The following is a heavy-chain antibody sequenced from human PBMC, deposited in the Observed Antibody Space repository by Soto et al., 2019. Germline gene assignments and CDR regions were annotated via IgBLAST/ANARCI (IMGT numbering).Heavy chain of an antibody. D-gene: IGHD4-17*01. CDR1: GFTFSSYW. J-gene: IGHJ6*03. V-gene: IGHV3-74*01. Sequence: EVQLVESGGGLVQPGGSLRLSCAASGFTFSSYWMHWVRQAPGKGLVWVSRINSDGSSTSYADSVKGRFTISRDNAKNTLYLQMNILRAEDMAVYYCASLSDYGDYYYYYMDVWGKGTTVTVSS. CDR3: ASLSDYGDYYYYYMDV. CDR2: INSDGSST.